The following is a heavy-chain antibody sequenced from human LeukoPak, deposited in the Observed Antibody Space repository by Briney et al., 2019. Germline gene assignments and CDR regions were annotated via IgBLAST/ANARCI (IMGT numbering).Heavy chain of an antibody. CDR2: ISYDGPNK. CDR3: AKDSSTWYMVSYYYMDV. D-gene: IGHD6-13*01. V-gene: IGHV3-30*18. Sequence: GGSLRLSCAASGFTFNNYGMHWVRQAPGKGLEWVAVISYDGPNKYYADSVKGRFTISRDNSKNTLYLQVNSLRAEDTAVYYCAKDSSTWYMVSYYYMDVWGKGTTVTISS. J-gene: IGHJ6*03. CDR1: GFTFNNYG.